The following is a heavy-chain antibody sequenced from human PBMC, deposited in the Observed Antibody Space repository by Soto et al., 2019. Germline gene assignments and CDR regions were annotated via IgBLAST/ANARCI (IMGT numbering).Heavy chain of an antibody. CDR1: GGTFSSYT. Sequence: SVKVSCKASGGTFSSYTISWVRQAPGQGLEWMGRIIPILGIANYAQKFQGRVTITADKSTSTAYMELSSLRSEDTAVYYCARDILGIAVAGTGRAFDYWGQGTLVTVSS. CDR3: ARDILGIAVAGTGRAFDY. D-gene: IGHD6-19*01. J-gene: IGHJ4*02. V-gene: IGHV1-69*04. CDR2: IIPILGIA.